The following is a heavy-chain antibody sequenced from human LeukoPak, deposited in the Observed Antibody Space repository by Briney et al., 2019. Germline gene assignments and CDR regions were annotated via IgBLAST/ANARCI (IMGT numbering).Heavy chain of an antibody. CDR1: GYSFTNYA. CDR2: INTNTGNP. D-gene: IGHD3-3*01. CDR3: ARIGYNTLDY. J-gene: IGHJ4*02. V-gene: IGHV7-4-1*01. Sequence: GASVKVSCKTSGYSFTNYAIHWVRQAPGQRLERMGWINTNTGNPSYALDFTGRLVLSLDTSVSTADLHLDSLKAEDTAVYYCARIGYNTLDYWGQGTLVTVSS.